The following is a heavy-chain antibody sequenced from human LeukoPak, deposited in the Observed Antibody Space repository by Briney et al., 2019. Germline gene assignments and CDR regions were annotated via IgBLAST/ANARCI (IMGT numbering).Heavy chain of an antibody. CDR1: GGSFSGYY. V-gene: IGHV4-34*01. CDR3: ARGPTTDYYDGSGYYFFDY. J-gene: IGHJ4*02. CDR2: INHGGRT. Sequence: SETLSLTCAVYGGSFSGYYWTWIRQPPGKGLEWIGEINHGGRTNYNPSLKSRVSISLDTSKNQFSLKRSSVTAADTAVYYCARGPTTDYYDGSGYYFFDYWGQGTLVTVSS. D-gene: IGHD3-22*01.